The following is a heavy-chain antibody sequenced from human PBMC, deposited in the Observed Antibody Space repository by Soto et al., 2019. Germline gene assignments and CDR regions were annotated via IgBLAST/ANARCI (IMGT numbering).Heavy chain of an antibody. CDR2: INENGEY. CDR3: ARVGSGWYAPLDY. Sequence: QVQLQESGPGLVKPSGTLSLTCAVSGGSMSRSYWWTWLRQSPGKGLEWLGEINENGEYNYAPSFSSRVTMSVDKSKNHFSVMLTSVTAADTAIYYCARVGSGWYAPLDYWGQGTLVTVSS. CDR1: GGSMSRSYW. V-gene: IGHV4-4*02. D-gene: IGHD6-19*01. J-gene: IGHJ4*02.